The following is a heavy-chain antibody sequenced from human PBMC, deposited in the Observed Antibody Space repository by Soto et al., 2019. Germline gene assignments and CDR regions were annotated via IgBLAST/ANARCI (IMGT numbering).Heavy chain of an antibody. CDR3: ARDVYNQAPRYYYYGMDV. V-gene: IGHV3-53*02. Sequence: EVQLVETGGGLIQPGGSLRLSCAASGFTVSSNYMRWVRQAPGKGLEGVSVIYSGGSTYYADSVKGRFTISRDNSKNTLYLQKKSLSAEDTAVYYCARDVYNQAPRYYYYGMDVWGQGTTVRVSS. J-gene: IGHJ6*02. CDR1: GFTVSSNY. D-gene: IGHD1-1*01. CDR2: IYSGGST.